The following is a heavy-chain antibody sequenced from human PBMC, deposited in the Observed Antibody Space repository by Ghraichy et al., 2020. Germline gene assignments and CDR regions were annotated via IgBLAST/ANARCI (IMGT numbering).Heavy chain of an antibody. V-gene: IGHV3-74*01. Sequence: GGSLRLSCAASGFTFSNYWMHWVRQAPGKGLVWVSRTNSDGSSTSYADSVKGRFTISRDNAKNTLYLQMNSLRAEETAVYYCARPRVYYYYYMDVWGKGTTVTVSS. CDR1: GFTFSNYW. J-gene: IGHJ6*03. CDR2: TNSDGSST. D-gene: IGHD6-13*01. CDR3: ARPRVYYYYYMDV.